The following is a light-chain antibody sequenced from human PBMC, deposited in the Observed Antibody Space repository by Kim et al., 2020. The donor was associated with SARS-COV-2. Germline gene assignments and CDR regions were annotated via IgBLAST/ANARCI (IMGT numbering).Light chain of an antibody. Sequence: VAWGKTVRITCHGDSRSTYPASWYQQKPGQALVLVIYGQRRPSGIPDRFSGSRSGNTASLTITGAQAEDEADYDCNSRDSGDRWVFGGGTQLTVL. J-gene: IGLJ3*02. CDR2: GQR. CDR3: NSRDSGDRWV. CDR1: SRSTYP. V-gene: IGLV3-19*01.